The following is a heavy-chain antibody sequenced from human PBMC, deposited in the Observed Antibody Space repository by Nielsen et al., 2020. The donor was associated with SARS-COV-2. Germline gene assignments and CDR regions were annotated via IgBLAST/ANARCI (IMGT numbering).Heavy chain of an antibody. CDR2: ISDSGYVT. CDR1: GFIFSSNA. CDR3: ARLGATVWTPVDS. V-gene: IGHV3-23*01. D-gene: IGHD4-17*01. J-gene: IGHJ4*02. Sequence: GGSLRLSCEVSGFIFSSNAMTWVRHVPGKGLEWVSSISDSGYVTYYADSVKGRFTISRDNRRSTLSLQMVDLRAEDTAVYFCARLGATVWTPVDSWGQGALVTVSS.